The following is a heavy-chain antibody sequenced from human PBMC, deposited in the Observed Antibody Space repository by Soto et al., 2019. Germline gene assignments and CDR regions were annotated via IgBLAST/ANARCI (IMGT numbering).Heavy chain of an antibody. J-gene: IGHJ5*02. CDR1: GFSLRTRGVG. D-gene: IGHD6-19*01. CDR3: SKSGSSGWYGWFDP. V-gene: IGHV2-5*01. Sequence: TXVNPTQTLTLTCIVSGFSLRTRGVGVGWIRQPPGKALEWLGFIYWNDDKRYSPSLKSRLTITKDTSKNQVVLTMTNMDPVDTDTYYCSKSGSSGWYGWFDPWGQGTLVTVSS. CDR2: IYWNDDK.